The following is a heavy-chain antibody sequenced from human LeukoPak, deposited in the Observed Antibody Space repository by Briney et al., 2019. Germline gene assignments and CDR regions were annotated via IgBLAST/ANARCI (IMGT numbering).Heavy chain of an antibody. CDR3: AKVDWIQLWPYFDY. CDR2: ISGSGGST. V-gene: IGHV3-23*01. J-gene: IGHJ4*02. Sequence: GGSLRLSCAASGFTFSSYAMSWVRQAPGKGLEWVSAISGSGGSTYYADSVKGRFTISRDNSKNTRYLQMNSLRAEDTAVYYCAKVDWIQLWPYFDYWGQGTLVTVSS. D-gene: IGHD5-18*01. CDR1: GFTFSSYA.